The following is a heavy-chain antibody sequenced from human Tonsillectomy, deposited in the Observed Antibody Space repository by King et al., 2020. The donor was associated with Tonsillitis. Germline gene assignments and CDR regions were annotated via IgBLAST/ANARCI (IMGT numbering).Heavy chain of an antibody. CDR1: GYNFTNYW. J-gene: IGHJ4*02. CDR2: IYPSDSGP. CDR3: ATRGGYYDSDY. Sequence: QLVQSGAEVKKPGESLKISCRGSGYNFTNYWIGWVRQMPGKGLEWMGIIYPSDSGPTYSPSFQGQVTISADKSISTAYLRWSSLKASDTAMYYCATRGGYYDSDYWGQGTLVTVSS. D-gene: IGHD3-22*01. V-gene: IGHV5-51*03.